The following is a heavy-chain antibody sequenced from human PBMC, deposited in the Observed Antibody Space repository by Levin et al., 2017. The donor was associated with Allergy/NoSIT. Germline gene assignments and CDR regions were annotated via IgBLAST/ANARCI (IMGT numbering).Heavy chain of an antibody. CDR1: GFTISSHY. Sequence: GESLKISCAASGFTISSHYMSWVRQAPGKGLEWVSVIYSGGSTYYADSVKGRFTISRDNSKNTLYLQMNSLRAEDTAVYYCAREPRYSSGWYYFDYWGQGTLVTVSS. V-gene: IGHV3-53*01. D-gene: IGHD6-19*01. J-gene: IGHJ4*02. CDR3: AREPRYSSGWYYFDY. CDR2: IYSGGST.